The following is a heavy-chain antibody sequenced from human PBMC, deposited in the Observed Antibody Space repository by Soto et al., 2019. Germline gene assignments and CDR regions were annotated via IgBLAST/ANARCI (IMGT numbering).Heavy chain of an antibody. CDR1: GGSISSAAYY. D-gene: IGHD6-19*01. J-gene: IGHJ4*02. Sequence: SETLSLTCTGSGGSISSAAYYWSWIRQHPGKGLEWIGYISHSGSTNYNPSLKSRGTISVDTSKNRFSLKLSSVTAADTAVYYCARGGMAVAGRVRWPRCIDYWGQGTLVTVSS. V-gene: IGHV4-61*08. CDR3: ARGGMAVAGRVRWPRCIDY. CDR2: ISHSGST.